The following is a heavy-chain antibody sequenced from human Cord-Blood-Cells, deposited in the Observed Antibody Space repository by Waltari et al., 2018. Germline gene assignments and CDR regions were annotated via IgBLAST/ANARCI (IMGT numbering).Heavy chain of an antibody. CDR3: ARVVRTDSSSNWFDP. J-gene: IGHJ5*02. V-gene: IGHV4-34*01. CDR1: GGSLSGYY. D-gene: IGHD6-13*01. CDR2: INHSGST. Sequence: QVQLQQWGAGLLKPSETLSLTCAVDGGSLSGYYWSWIREPPGKGLEWIGEINHSGSTNYNPSLTSRVTISVDTSKNQFSLKLSSVTAADTAVYYCARVVRTDSSSNWFDPWGQGTLVTVSS.